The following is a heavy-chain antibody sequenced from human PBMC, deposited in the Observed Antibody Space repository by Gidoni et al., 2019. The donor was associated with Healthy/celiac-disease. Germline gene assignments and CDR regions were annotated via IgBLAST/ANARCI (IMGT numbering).Heavy chain of an antibody. J-gene: IGHJ4*02. CDR3: ARDDEYTGYSSGWY. D-gene: IGHD6-19*01. Sequence: QVQLVESGGGVVQPGRSLRLSCAASGFTFSSYGMHWVRQAPGKGLEWVAVIWYDGSKKYYADSVKGRFTISRDNSKNTRYQQMNSLRAEDTAVYYCARDDEYTGYSSGWYWGQGTLVTVSS. CDR2: IWYDGSKK. CDR1: GFTFSSYG. V-gene: IGHV3-33*01.